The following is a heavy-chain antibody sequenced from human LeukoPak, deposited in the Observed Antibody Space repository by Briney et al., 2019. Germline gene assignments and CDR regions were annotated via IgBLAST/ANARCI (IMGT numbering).Heavy chain of an antibody. D-gene: IGHD5-18*01. CDR1: GYTFTSYA. V-gene: IGHV1-3*01. CDR3: AREGYSYGGYYFDY. J-gene: IGHJ4*02. CDR2: INAGYGNT. Sequence: ASVKVSCKASGYTFTSYAMHWVRQAPGQRLEWMGWINAGYGNTKYSQKFQGRVTITRDTSASTAYMELSSLRSEDTAVYYCAREGYSYGGYYFDYWGQGTLVTVSS.